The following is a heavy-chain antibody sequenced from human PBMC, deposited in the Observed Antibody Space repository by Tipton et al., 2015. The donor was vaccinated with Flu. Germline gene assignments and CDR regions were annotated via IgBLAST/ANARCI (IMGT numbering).Heavy chain of an antibody. J-gene: IGHJ5*02. CDR2: IYSSGST. CDR1: GGSISSYY. V-gene: IGHV4-4*07. Sequence: LRLSCTVSGGSISSYYWSWIRQPAGKGLEWIGRIYSSGSTNYSPSLKSRVTISVDTSKNQFSLKVSSVTAADTAVYYCARHSSSARGWFDPWGQGTLVTVSS. D-gene: IGHD1-26*01. CDR3: ARHSSSARGWFDP.